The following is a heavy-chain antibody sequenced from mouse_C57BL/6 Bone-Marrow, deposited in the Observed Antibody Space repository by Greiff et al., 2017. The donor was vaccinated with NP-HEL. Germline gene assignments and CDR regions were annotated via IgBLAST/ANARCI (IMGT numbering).Heavy chain of an antibody. Sequence: QVQLQQPGAELVKPGASVKLSCKASGYTFTSYWMHWVKQRPGQGLEWIGMIHPNSGSTNYNEKFKSKATLTVDKSSSTAYMQLSSLTSEDSAVYYCAREGKNYYGSSDFDYWGQGTTLTVSS. V-gene: IGHV1-64*01. D-gene: IGHD1-1*01. CDR3: AREGKNYYGSSDFDY. CDR1: GYTFTSYW. CDR2: IHPNSGST. J-gene: IGHJ2*01.